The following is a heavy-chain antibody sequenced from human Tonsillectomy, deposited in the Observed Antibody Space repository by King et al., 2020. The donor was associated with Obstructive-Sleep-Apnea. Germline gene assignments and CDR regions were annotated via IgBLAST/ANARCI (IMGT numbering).Heavy chain of an antibody. V-gene: IGHV4-59*11. CDR3: AREGGGGVDY. J-gene: IGHJ4*02. Sequence: QLQESGPGLVKPSETLSLTCTVSGGSITSHHWSWIRQPPGKGLKWIGYIHYSGGADYSPSLKSRVSMSADTSKNHLALKLTSVTVADTAVYYCAREGGGGVDYWGQGILVTVSS. CDR1: GGSITSHH. CDR2: IHYSGGA. D-gene: IGHD3-16*01.